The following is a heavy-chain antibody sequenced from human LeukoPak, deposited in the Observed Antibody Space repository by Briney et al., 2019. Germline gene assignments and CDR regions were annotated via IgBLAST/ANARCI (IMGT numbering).Heavy chain of an antibody. Sequence: RSSVKVSCKASGGTFSSYTISWVRQAPGQGLEWMGRIIPILGIANYAQKFQGRVTITADKSTSTAYMELSSLRSEDTAVYYCARSAPHCSSTSCSPVDRGQGTLVTVSS. CDR2: IIPILGIA. CDR3: ARSAPHCSSTSCSPVD. D-gene: IGHD2-2*01. V-gene: IGHV1-69*02. CDR1: GGTFSSYT. J-gene: IGHJ4*02.